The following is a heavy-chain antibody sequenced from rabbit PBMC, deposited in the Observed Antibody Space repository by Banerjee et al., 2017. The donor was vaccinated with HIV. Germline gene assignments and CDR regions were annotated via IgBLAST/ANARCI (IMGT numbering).Heavy chain of an antibody. CDR2: IGTNTGNT. Sequence: QQHLEESGGGLVKPGGTLTLTCKASGIDFSSYYRMCWVRQAPGRGLELIACIGTNTGNTWYASWAKGRFTISKTSSTTVTLQMTSLTAADTATYFCARSIYASSSGYPNYFNLWGQGTLVTDS. D-gene: IGHD1-1*01. J-gene: IGHJ4*01. CDR1: GIDFSSYYR. CDR3: ARSIYASSSGYPNYFNL. V-gene: IGHV1S43*01.